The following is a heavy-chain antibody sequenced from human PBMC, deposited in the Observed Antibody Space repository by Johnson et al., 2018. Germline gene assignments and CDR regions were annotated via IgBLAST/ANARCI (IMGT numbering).Heavy chain of an antibody. V-gene: IGHV4-59*01. J-gene: IGHJ3*02. Sequence: QVQLQESGPGLVKPSETLSLTCTVSGGSISTYYWSWIRQPPGKGLEWIGYVYYNGSSHYNPSLKSRVTMSVDTSKKQFSLKLNSVTAADRAVYYCARDNPHDTVARDALDMWGQGTMVTVSS. CDR1: GGSISTYY. D-gene: IGHD4-23*01. CDR3: ARDNPHDTVARDALDM. CDR2: VYYNGSS.